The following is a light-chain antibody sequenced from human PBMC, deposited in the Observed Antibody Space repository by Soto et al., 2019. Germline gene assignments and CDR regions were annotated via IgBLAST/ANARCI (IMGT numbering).Light chain of an antibody. CDR1: SSDVGHYDY. CDR3: SSYTTAYTQV. J-gene: IGLJ3*02. CDR2: EVT. Sequence: QSVLTQPASVSGSPGQSITISCTRTSSDVGHYDYVSWYQQHPGKVPKLIISEVTTRPSGVSDRFSGSKSGNTASLTISRLQAEDEAHYYCSSYTTAYTQVFGGGTKLTV. V-gene: IGLV2-14*01.